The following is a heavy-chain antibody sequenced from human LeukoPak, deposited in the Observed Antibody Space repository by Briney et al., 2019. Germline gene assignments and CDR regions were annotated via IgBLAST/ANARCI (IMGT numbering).Heavy chain of an antibody. CDR3: ARAGGGPRRDYVWGSYRYPGY. CDR2: IYHSGST. V-gene: IGHV4-30-2*01. Sequence: SETLSLTCAVPGGSISSGGYSWSWIRQPPGKGLEWIGYIYHSGSTYYNPSLKSRVTISVDRSKNQFSLKLSSVTAADTAVYYCARAGGGPRRDYVWGSYRYPGYWGQGTLVTVSS. CDR1: GGSISSGGYS. J-gene: IGHJ4*02. D-gene: IGHD3-16*02.